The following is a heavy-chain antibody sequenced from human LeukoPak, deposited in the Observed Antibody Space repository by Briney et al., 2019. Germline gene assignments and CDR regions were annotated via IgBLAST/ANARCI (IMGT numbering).Heavy chain of an antibody. CDR2: ISGSGGST. CDR1: GFTFSSYA. V-gene: IGHV3-23*01. Sequence: GGSLRLSCAASGFTFSSYAMSWVRQAPGKGLEWVSAISGSGGSTYNADSVKGRFTISRDNSKNTLYLQMNSLRAEDTAVYYCARVYYGSGSLYYYYYYMDVWGKGTTVIISS. D-gene: IGHD3-10*01. CDR3: ARVYYGSGSLYYYYYYMDV. J-gene: IGHJ6*03.